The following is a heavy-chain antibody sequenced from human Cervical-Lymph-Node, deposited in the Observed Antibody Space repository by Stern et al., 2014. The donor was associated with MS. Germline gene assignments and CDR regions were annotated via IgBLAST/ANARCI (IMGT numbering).Heavy chain of an antibody. D-gene: IGHD4-17*01. CDR3: ATLGVTTGDFDP. CDR1: GGTFSSSG. Sequence: QVQLVQSRSEVKKPGSSVRVSCKASGGTFSSSGISWVRQAPGQGLEWMGRIIPILSITNYAQNFQGRVTITADKSTSTAYMELSSLRSEDTAVYYCATLGVTTGDFDPWGQGTLVTVSS. J-gene: IGHJ5*02. CDR2: IIPILSIT. V-gene: IGHV1-69*04.